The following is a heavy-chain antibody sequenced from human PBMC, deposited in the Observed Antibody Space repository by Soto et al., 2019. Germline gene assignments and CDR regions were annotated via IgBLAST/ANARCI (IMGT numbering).Heavy chain of an antibody. CDR3: ARSSIEPRVFMYPFDS. V-gene: IGHV4-30-2*03. Sequence: PSETLSLTCAVSGGSISSGGYSWSWIRQPPGKGLECIAYIYYGGNTYYNPSLKSRVAISLDTSKNQFSLRLNSVTAADTAVYYCARSSIEPRVFMYPFDSWGQGTLVTVSS. J-gene: IGHJ4*02. CDR2: IYYGGNT. CDR1: GGSISSGGYS. D-gene: IGHD6-6*01.